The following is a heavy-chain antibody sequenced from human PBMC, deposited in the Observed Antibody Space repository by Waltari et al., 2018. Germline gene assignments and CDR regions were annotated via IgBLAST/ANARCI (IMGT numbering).Heavy chain of an antibody. CDR1: GFTFSSYS. CDR2: ISSSSSTI. Sequence: EVQLVESGGGLVQPGGSLRLSCAASGFTFSSYSMNWVRQAPGKGLEWVSYISSSSSTIYYADSVKGRLTISRDNAKNSLYLKMNSLRAEDTAVYYCARDGRDGYNYVTAFDIWGQGTMVTVSS. CDR3: ARDGRDGYNYVTAFDI. V-gene: IGHV3-48*01. D-gene: IGHD5-12*01. J-gene: IGHJ3*02.